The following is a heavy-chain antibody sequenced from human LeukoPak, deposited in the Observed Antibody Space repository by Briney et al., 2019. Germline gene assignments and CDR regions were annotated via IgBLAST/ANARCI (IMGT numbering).Heavy chain of an antibody. Sequence: SVKVSCKASGGTFSSYTISWVRQAPGQGREWMGRIIPILGIANCVQKFQGRVTITADKSTNTAYMALSRQRSEDTAVYYCAGDYGDYYFDYWGQGTLVTVSS. CDR2: IIPILGIA. J-gene: IGHJ4*02. CDR3: AGDYGDYYFDY. V-gene: IGHV1-69*04. D-gene: IGHD4-17*01. CDR1: GGTFSSYT.